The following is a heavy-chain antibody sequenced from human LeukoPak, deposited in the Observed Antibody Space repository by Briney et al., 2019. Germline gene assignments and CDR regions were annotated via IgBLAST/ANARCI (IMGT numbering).Heavy chain of an antibody. CDR2: IYTSGST. CDR3: ARELIRTGFVAFDI. V-gene: IGHV4-4*07. J-gene: IGHJ3*02. CDR1: GGSISSYY. D-gene: IGHD3-16*01. Sequence: SETLSLTCTVSGGSISSYYWGWIRQPAGKGLEWIGRIYTSGSTNYNPSLKSRVTMSVDTSKNQFSLKLSSVTAADTAVYYCARELIRTGFVAFDIWGQGTMVTVSS.